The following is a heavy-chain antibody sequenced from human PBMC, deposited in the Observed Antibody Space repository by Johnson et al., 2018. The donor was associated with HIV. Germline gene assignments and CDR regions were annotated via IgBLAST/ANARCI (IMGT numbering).Heavy chain of an antibody. D-gene: IGHD6-6*01. V-gene: IGHV3-30-3*01. J-gene: IGHJ3*02. CDR1: GFTFSSYA. Sequence: QLVESGGGVVQPGRSLRLSCAASGFTFSSYAMHWVRQAPGNGLEWVAVILYDGNNKYYADSVKGRFTISRDNSKSTLYLQMNSLRVEDTAVYYCARDRAPVYSSSSTPFDALDIWGQGTVVSVSS. CDR2: ILYDGNNK. CDR3: ARDRAPVYSSSSTPFDALDI.